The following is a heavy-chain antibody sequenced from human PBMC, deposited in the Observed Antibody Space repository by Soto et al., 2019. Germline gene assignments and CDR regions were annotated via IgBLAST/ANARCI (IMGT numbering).Heavy chain of an antibody. D-gene: IGHD3-3*01. CDR1: GFTFSSNS. CDR3: ARVIWSGHLTSDL. CDR2: ISSSSSTI. V-gene: IGHV3-48*02. Sequence: EVQVVESGGGLVQPGGSLRLSCAASGFTFSSNSMNWVRQAPGKGLEWISYISSSSSTIYADSVKGRFTLSTDTANNSLYLQMNSLRDADTAVYYCARVIWSGHLTSDLWGQGTLVTVSS. J-gene: IGHJ5*02.